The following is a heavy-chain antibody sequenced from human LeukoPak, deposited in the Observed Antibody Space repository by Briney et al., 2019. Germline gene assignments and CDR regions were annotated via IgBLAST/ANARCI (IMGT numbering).Heavy chain of an antibody. V-gene: IGHV1-2*02. CDR3: ARDYPYDSSGYHYFDY. D-gene: IGHD3-22*01. CDR2: INPNSGGT. Sequence: ASVKVSCKASGYTFTSYYMHWVRQAPGQGLEWMGWINPNSGGTNYAQKFQGRVTMTRDTSISTAYMELRSLRSDDTAVYYCARDYPYDSSGYHYFDYWGQGTLVTVSS. CDR1: GYTFTSYY. J-gene: IGHJ4*02.